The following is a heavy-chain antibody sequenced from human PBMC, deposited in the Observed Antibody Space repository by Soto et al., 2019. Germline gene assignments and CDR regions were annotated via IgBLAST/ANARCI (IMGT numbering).Heavy chain of an antibody. Sequence: ASVKVSCKASGYTFTSYDINWVRQATGQGLEWMGWMNPNSGNTGYAQKFQGRVTMTRNTSISTAYMELSSLRSEDTAVYYCARGPRIVVVPAAYYYFMDVWAKGTTVTVSS. V-gene: IGHV1-8*01. CDR3: ARGPRIVVVPAAYYYFMDV. CDR1: GYTFTSYD. CDR2: MNPNSGNT. D-gene: IGHD2-2*01. J-gene: IGHJ6*03.